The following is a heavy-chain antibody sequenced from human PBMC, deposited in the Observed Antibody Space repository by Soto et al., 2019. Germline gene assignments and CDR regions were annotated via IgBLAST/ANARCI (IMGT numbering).Heavy chain of an antibody. V-gene: IGHV3-74*01. Sequence: EVQLVESGGGLVQPGGSLRLSCAASEFTFSGRSVHWVRQAPGKGLVWVSRIDKVGTDSTYADSVKGRFTSSRDNAKNTVYIQVYSRGVEDTAVYYCAREWFGPDVWGKGTTVTVSS. CDR2: IDKVGTDS. CDR3: AREWFGPDV. CDR1: EFTFSGRS. J-gene: IGHJ6*03. D-gene: IGHD3-10*01.